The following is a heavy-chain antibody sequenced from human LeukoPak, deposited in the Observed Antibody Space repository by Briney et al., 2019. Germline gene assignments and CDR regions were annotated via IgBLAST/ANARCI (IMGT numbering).Heavy chain of an antibody. CDR1: GFTFSSYA. Sequence: GGSLRLSCAASGFTFSSYAMSWVRQTPGKGLEWVSAISGSGGGTYYADSVKGRFTISRDNSKNTLFLQMNSLRADDTAVYYCAKCGGDVVVVPADYYMDVWGKGTTVTVSS. CDR2: ISGSGGGT. V-gene: IGHV3-23*01. D-gene: IGHD2-2*01. CDR3: AKCGGDVVVVPADYYMDV. J-gene: IGHJ6*03.